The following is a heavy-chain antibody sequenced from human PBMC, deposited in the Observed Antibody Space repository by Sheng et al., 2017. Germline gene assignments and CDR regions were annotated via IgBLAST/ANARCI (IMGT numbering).Heavy chain of an antibody. D-gene: IGHD2-21*02. J-gene: IGHJ2*01. CDR3: ARGDYIVVVTAIGWYFGC. V-gene: IGHV3-48*03. CDR2: ISSSGSTI. Sequence: EVQVVESGGGLVQPGGSLRLSCAASGFTFSSYEMNWVRQAPGKGLEWLSYISSSGSTIYYADSVKGRFTISRDNAKNSLYLQMNSLRAEDTAVYYCARGDYIVVVTAIGWYFGCLGPWHPGHCLL. CDR1: GFTFSSYE.